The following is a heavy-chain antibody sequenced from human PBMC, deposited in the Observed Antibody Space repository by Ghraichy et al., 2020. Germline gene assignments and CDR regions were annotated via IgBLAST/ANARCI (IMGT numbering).Heavy chain of an antibody. CDR1: GFTFITYS. J-gene: IGHJ6*02. V-gene: IGHV3-30-3*01. D-gene: IGHD6-13*01. CDR3: ARDIKSSSWSYYYYAMDV. CDR2: ISHDGNFK. Sequence: LSLTCAASGFTFITYSMHWVRQAPGKGLEWVAVISHDGNFKYYADSVKGRFTISRENPKNTLYLQMNSLRAEDTAVYYCARDIKSSSWSYYYYAMDVWGQGTTVTLSS.